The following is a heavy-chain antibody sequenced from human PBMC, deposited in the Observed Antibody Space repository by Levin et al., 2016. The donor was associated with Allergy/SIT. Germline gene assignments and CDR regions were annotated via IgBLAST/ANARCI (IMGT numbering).Heavy chain of an antibody. V-gene: IGHV1-2*02. Sequence: WVRQAPGQGLEWMGWINPNSGGTNYAQKFQGRVTMTRDTSISTAYMELSRLRSDDTAVYYCARDRGTTGTTDNRRWFDPWGQGTLVTVSS. CDR3: ARDRGTTGTTDNRRWFDP. D-gene: IGHD1-1*01. CDR2: INPNSGGT. J-gene: IGHJ5*02.